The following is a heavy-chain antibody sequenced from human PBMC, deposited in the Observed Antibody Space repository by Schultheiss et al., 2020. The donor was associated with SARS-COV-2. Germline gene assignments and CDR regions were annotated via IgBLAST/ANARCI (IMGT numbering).Heavy chain of an antibody. D-gene: IGHD3-10*01. CDR3: ARVRGGGSGSYYSPHSRYHYYYMDV. V-gene: IGHV4-34*01. CDR1: GGSISSYY. J-gene: IGHJ6*03. Sequence: GSLRLSCTVSGGSISSYYWSWIRQSPGKGLEWIGEINHSGSTNYNPSLKSRVTISVDTSKNQFSLKLSSVTAADTAVYYCARVRGGGSGSYYSPHSRYHYYYMDVWGKGTTVTVSS. CDR2: INHSGST.